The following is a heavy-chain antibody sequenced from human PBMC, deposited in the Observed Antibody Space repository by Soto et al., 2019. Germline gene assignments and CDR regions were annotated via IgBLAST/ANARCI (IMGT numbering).Heavy chain of an antibody. CDR3: ARALGPTVTIYYYYGMDV. V-gene: IGHV4-34*01. CDR1: GGSFSGYY. J-gene: IGHJ6*02. D-gene: IGHD4-4*01. CDR2: INHSGST. Sequence: SETLSLTCAVYGGSFSGYYLSWIRQPPGKGLECIGEINHSGSTNYNPSLKSRVTISVDTSKNQFSLKLSSVTAADTAVYYCARALGPTVTIYYYYGMDVWGQGTTVTVYS.